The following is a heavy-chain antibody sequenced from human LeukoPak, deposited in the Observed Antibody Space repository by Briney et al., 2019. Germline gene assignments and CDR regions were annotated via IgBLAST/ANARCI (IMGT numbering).Heavy chain of an antibody. CDR1: GGSISSSSYY. CDR3: ARVYFITVQDDFWSGYPAYYMDV. V-gene: IGHV4-39*07. CDR2: IYYSGST. J-gene: IGHJ6*03. Sequence: SETLSLTCTVSGGSISSSSYYWGWIRQPPGKGLEWIGSIYYSGSTYYNPSLKSRVTISVDTSENQFSLKLSSVTAADTAVYYCARVYFITVQDDFWSGYPAYYMDVWGKGTTVAVSS. D-gene: IGHD3-3*01.